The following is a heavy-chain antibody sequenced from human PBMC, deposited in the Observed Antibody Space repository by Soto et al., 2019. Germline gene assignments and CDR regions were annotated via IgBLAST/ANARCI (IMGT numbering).Heavy chain of an antibody. Sequence: ASVKVSCKASGYTFTGYYMHWVRQAPGQGLEWMGWINPNSGGTNYAQKFQGWVTMTRDTSISTAYMELSRLRSDDTAVYYCARDSYYGSGKAYTDVWGQGTTVTVSS. V-gene: IGHV1-2*04. CDR1: GYTFTGYY. D-gene: IGHD3-10*01. J-gene: IGHJ6*02. CDR2: INPNSGGT. CDR3: ARDSYYGSGKAYTDV.